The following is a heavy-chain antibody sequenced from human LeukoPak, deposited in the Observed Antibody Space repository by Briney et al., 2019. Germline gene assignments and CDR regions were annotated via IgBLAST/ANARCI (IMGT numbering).Heavy chain of an antibody. CDR3: ARDQNFHDSGGYYGIDC. V-gene: IGHV1-2*02. CDR2: INPKNGGT. CDR1: GYTFTGYY. J-gene: IGHJ4*02. D-gene: IGHD3-22*01. Sequence: GASVTVSCKASGYTFTGYYMHWARQAPGQGLEWIGWINPKNGGTNYAQKFQDRVTMTRDTSISTAYMELSRLTSDDTAVYYCARDQNFHDSGGYYGIDCWGQGTLVTVSS.